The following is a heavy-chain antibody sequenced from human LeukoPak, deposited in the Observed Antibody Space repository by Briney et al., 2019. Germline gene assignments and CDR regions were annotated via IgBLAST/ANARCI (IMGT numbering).Heavy chain of an antibody. CDR3: TRGGGVRAVPAAMTDCYYGMDV. Sequence: GGSLRLSCTASGFTFGDYAMSWVRQAPGKGLEWVGCIRSKTGGGTTEYAASVKGRFTISRDDSKSIAYLQMTSLKTEDTAVYYCTRGGGVRAVPAAMTDCYYGMDVWGQGTTVTVSS. D-gene: IGHD2-2*01. CDR2: IRSKTGGGTT. J-gene: IGHJ6*02. V-gene: IGHV3-49*04. CDR1: GFTFGDYA.